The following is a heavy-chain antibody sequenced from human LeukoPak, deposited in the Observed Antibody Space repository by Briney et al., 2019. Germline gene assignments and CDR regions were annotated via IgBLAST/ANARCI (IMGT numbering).Heavy chain of an antibody. J-gene: IGHJ4*02. CDR1: GGSISSYY. V-gene: IGHV4-59*08. CDR2: IYYSGST. Sequence: SETLSLTCTVSGGSISSYYWSWIRQPPGKGLEWIGYIYYSGSTNYNPSLKSRVTISVDTSKNQFSLKLSSVTAADTAVYFCARLYSSSLGRVFDYWGQGTLVTVSS. CDR3: ARLYSSSLGRVFDY. D-gene: IGHD4-11*01.